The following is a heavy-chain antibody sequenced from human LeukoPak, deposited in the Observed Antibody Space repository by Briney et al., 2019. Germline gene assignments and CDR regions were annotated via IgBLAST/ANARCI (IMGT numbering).Heavy chain of an antibody. Sequence: SETLSLTCTVSGGSISSRYWSWIRQPPGKGLEWIGYIYYSGSTNYNPSLKSRVTISVDTSKNQFSLKLSSVTAADTAVYYCARIAPAMVTNYFDYWGQGTLVTVSS. D-gene: IGHD5-18*01. CDR1: GGSISSRY. CDR3: ARIAPAMVTNYFDY. J-gene: IGHJ4*02. CDR2: IYYSGST. V-gene: IGHV4-59*11.